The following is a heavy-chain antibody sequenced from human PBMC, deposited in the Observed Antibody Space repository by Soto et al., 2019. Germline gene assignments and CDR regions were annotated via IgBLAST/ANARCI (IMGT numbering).Heavy chain of an antibody. Sequence: ASVKVSCKASGYSLTDYYLHWVRQAPGQGLEWMGWISPNSDGPNYAQTFQGRVTMTRDTSISTAYMELSSLSSDDTALYYCAKEYCTSNSCPAFDIWGQETMVTVSS. D-gene: IGHD2-2*01. CDR2: ISPNSDGP. J-gene: IGHJ3*02. CDR1: GYSLTDYY. V-gene: IGHV1-2*02. CDR3: AKEYCTSNSCPAFDI.